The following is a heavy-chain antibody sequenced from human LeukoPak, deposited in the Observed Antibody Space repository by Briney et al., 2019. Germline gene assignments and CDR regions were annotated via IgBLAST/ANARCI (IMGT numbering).Heavy chain of an antibody. J-gene: IGHJ4*02. CDR1: GGSISSGSYY. CDR2: IYYTGST. D-gene: IGHD5-24*01. V-gene: IGHV4-39*07. Sequence: SETLSLTCTVSGGSISSGSYYWAWIRQPPGKGLEWIATIYYTGSTYYNPSLKSRVTISVDTSKNQFSLKLSSVTAADTAVYYCARDGYNWGLFDSWGQGTLVTVSS. CDR3: ARDGYNWGLFDS.